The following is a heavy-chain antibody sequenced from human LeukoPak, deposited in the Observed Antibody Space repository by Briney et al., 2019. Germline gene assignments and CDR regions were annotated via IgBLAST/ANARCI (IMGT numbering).Heavy chain of an antibody. CDR1: GFTFSSYW. Sequence: PGGSLRLSCAASGFTFSSYWMHWVRQAPGKGLVWVSRINSDGSSTSYADSVKGRFTISRDNAKNTLYLQMNSLRAEDTAVYYWARVSPEGDYVYWGQGTLVTVSS. D-gene: IGHD4-17*01. J-gene: IGHJ4*02. V-gene: IGHV3-74*01. CDR2: INSDGSST. CDR3: ARVSPEGDYVY.